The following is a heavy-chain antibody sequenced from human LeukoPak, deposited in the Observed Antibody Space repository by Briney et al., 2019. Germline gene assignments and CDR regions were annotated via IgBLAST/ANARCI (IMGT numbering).Heavy chain of an antibody. D-gene: IGHD6-13*01. CDR2: ISSSGSTI. CDR1: GFTFSDYY. V-gene: IGHV3-11*04. J-gene: IGHJ5*02. CDR3: ARWWEAAAGKGFDP. Sequence: PGGSLRLYCAASGFTFSDYYMSWIRPAPGKGLEWISYISSSGSTIYYADSVKGRFTISRDNAKNSLYLQMNRLRAEDTAVYYCARWWEAAAGKGFDPWGQGTLVTVSS.